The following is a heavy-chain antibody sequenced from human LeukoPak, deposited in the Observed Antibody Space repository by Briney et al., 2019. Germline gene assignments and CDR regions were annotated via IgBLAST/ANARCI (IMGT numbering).Heavy chain of an antibody. CDR3: ARDLSSGGALDI. CDR2: IYYSGST. J-gene: IGHJ3*02. CDR1: GGSISSGGYY. Sequence: SQTLSLTCTVSGGSISSGGYYWSWIRQHPGKGLEWIGYIYYSGSTYYNPSLKSRVTISVDTSKNQFSLKLSSVTAADTAVYYCARDLSSGGALDIWGQGTMVTVPS. D-gene: IGHD6-19*01. V-gene: IGHV4-31*03.